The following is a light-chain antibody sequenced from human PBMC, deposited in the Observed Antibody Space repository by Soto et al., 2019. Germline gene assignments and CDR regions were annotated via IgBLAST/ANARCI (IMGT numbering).Light chain of an antibody. J-gene: IGLJ2*01. Sequence: QSVLTQPPSASGTPGQRVTISCSGSSSNIGSNTVNWYQQLPGTSPKLLIYSNSQRPSGVPDRFSGSKPGTSASLAISGLQSEDEADYYCAAWDDSLNGVVFGGGTKVTVL. CDR3: AAWDDSLNGVV. CDR1: SSNIGSNT. CDR2: SNS. V-gene: IGLV1-44*01.